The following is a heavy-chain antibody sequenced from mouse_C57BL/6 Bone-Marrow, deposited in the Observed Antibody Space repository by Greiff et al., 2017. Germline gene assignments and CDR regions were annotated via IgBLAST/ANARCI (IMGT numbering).Heavy chain of an antibody. J-gene: IGHJ3*01. CDR3: ARGTWFFYGSEGFAY. Sequence: EVKLMESEGGLVQPGSSMKLSCTASGFTFSDYYMAWVRQVPEKGLEWVANINYDGSSTYYLDSLKSRFIISRDNAKNILYLQMSSLKSEDTATYYCARGTWFFYGSEGFAYWGQGTLVTVSA. V-gene: IGHV5-16*01. CDR2: INYDGSST. D-gene: IGHD1-1*01. CDR1: GFTFSDYY.